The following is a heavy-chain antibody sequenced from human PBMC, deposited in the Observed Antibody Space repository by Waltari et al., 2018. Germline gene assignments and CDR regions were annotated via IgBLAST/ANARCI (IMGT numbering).Heavy chain of an antibody. V-gene: IGHV3-30*02. CDR3: AKAKVGATHH. Sequence: QVQLVESGGGVVQPGGSLRLSCAASGFNLSSDGMPWVRQAPGKGLEWVAFIRYDGSNKYYADSVKGRFTISRDNSKNTLYLQMNSLRAEDTAVYYCAKAKVGATHHWGQGTLVTVSS. CDR1: GFNLSSDG. J-gene: IGHJ4*02. D-gene: IGHD1-26*01. CDR2: IRYDGSNK.